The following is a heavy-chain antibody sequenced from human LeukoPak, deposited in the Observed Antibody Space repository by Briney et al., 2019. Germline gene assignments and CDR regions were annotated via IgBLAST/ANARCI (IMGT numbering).Heavy chain of an antibody. Sequence: GASVKVSCKASGYTFTSYGISWVRQAPGQGLEWMGWISAYNGNTNYAQKLQGRVTMTTDTSRSTAYMELRSLRSDDTAVYYCARDFGDYYDSSGYYYYYYYMDVWGKGTTVTVSS. J-gene: IGHJ6*03. V-gene: IGHV1-18*01. D-gene: IGHD3-22*01. CDR1: GYTFTSYG. CDR3: ARDFGDYYDSSGYYYYYYYMDV. CDR2: ISAYNGNT.